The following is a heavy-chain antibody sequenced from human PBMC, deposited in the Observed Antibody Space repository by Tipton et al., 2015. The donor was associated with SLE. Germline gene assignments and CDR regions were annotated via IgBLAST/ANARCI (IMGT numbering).Heavy chain of an antibody. J-gene: IGHJ5*02. Sequence: SLRLSCTASGFTFRTYGMTWVRQTPGKGLEWVSSISDSGDGTAYADSVKGRFTISRDNSKNTLYLQINSLRTEDTAVYYCAKDIGTGDQNWFDPWGQGTLVTVSS. V-gene: IGHV3-23*01. CDR2: ISDSGDGT. CDR1: GFTFRTYG. CDR3: AKDIGTGDQNWFDP. D-gene: IGHD7-27*01.